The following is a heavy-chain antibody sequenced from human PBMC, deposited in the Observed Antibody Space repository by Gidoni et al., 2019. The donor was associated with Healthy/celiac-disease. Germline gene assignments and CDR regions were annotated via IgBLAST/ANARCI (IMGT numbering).Heavy chain of an antibody. V-gene: IGHV3-30*18. J-gene: IGHJ6*02. CDR1: GFTFSSYG. Sequence: QVQLVESVGGVVQPGRSLRLSCAASGFTFSSYGMHWVRQAPGKGLEWVAVISYDGSNKYYADSVKGRFTISRDNSKNTLYLQMNSLRAEDTAVYYCAKDGGPILGSGCMDVWGQGTTVTVSS. CDR2: ISYDGSNK. D-gene: IGHD6-19*01. CDR3: AKDGGPILGSGCMDV.